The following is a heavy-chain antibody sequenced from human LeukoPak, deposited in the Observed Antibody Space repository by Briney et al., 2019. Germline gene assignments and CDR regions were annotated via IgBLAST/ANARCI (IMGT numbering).Heavy chain of an antibody. D-gene: IGHD4-17*01. Sequence: GGSLKLSCAASGFTFSSYAISWVRQAPGQGLEWMGGIIPIFGTANYAQKFQGRVTITADESTSTAYMELSSLRSEDTAVYYCARALMGDYLPLNWFDPWGQGTLVTVSS. V-gene: IGHV1-69*01. CDR2: IIPIFGTA. CDR1: GFTFSSYA. J-gene: IGHJ5*02. CDR3: ARALMGDYLPLNWFDP.